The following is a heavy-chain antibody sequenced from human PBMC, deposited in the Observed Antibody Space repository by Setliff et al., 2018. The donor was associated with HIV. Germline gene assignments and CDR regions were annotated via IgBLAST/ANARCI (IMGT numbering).Heavy chain of an antibody. CDR1: GFTFSSYN. D-gene: IGHD6-19*01. CDR3: ALYPGIAVAGNN. V-gene: IGHV3-21*01. J-gene: IGHJ4*02. Sequence: PGGSLRLSCAASGFTFSSYNMNWVRQAPGKGLEWVSSISSSSSFIDHADSVKGRFTISRDNAKNSLYLQMNSLRAEDTAVYYCALYPGIAVAGNNWGQGTLVTVSS. CDR2: ISSSSSFI.